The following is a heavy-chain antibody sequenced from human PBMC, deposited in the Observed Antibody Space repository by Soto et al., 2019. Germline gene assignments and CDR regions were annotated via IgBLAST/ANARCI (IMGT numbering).Heavy chain of an antibody. CDR3: ARGGPTYYDFWSGSAFDP. V-gene: IGHV3-30-3*01. CDR1: GFTFSSYA. Sequence: GGSLRLSCAASGFTFSSYAMHWVRQAPGKGLEWVAVISYDGSNKYYADSVKGRFTISRDNSKNTLYLQMNSLRAEDTAVYYCARGGPTYYDFWSGSAFDPWGQGTLVTVSS. CDR2: ISYDGSNK. J-gene: IGHJ5*02. D-gene: IGHD3-3*01.